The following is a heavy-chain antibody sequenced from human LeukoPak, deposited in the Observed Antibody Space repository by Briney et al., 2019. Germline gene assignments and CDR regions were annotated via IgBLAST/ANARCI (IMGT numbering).Heavy chain of an antibody. J-gene: IGHJ4*02. Sequence: TGGSLRLSCTASGFTFGDYAMSWFRQAPGKGLEWVATIKNDGSDKYYVDSVKGRFTLSRDNAKNSVYLQMNSLRVEDTAVYYCVNLGYSDGDQGTLVTVSS. D-gene: IGHD5-12*01. CDR1: GFTFGDYA. V-gene: IGHV3-7*01. CDR2: IKNDGSDK. CDR3: VNLGYSD.